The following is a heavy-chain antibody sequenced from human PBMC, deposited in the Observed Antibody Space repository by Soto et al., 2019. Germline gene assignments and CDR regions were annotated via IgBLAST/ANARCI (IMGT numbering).Heavy chain of an antibody. D-gene: IGHD1-26*01. CDR2: INPSGGST. Sequence: QVQLVQSGAEVKKPGASVKVSCKASGYTFTSYYMHWVRQAPGQGLEWMGIINPSGGSTSYAQKFQGRVTMTRDTSTSTVYMELSSLRSEDTAVYYCARESNECELPHYFDYWGQGTLVTVSS. V-gene: IGHV1-46*01. CDR3: ARESNECELPHYFDY. J-gene: IGHJ4*02. CDR1: GYTFTSYY.